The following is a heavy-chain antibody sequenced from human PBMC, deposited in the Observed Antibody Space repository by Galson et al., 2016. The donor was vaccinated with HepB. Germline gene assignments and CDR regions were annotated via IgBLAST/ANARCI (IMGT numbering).Heavy chain of an antibody. J-gene: IGHJ5*02. V-gene: IGHV2-5*02. CDR2: IYWDDEK. D-gene: IGHD1-26*01. CDR3: AHSLASGSYEEWFDP. CDR1: GFSLSTSGVG. Sequence: PALVKPTQTLTLTCSFSGFSLSTSGVGVGWIRQPPGKALEWLALIYWDDEKRYSPSLKTRLTITKDTSKNQVILIMTNMDPVDTATYYCAHSLASGSYEEWFDPWGQGTLVTVSS.